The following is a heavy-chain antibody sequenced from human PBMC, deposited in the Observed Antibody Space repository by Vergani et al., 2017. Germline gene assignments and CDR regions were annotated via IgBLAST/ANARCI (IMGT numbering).Heavy chain of an antibody. CDR3: ARDRDLYSRSTTSCHNWFDP. CDR1: GAAIKDFY. CDR2: VYYTGST. D-gene: IGHD5-12*01. V-gene: IGHV4-59*01. Sequence: QVQLQESGPGLVKPSETLSLTCTVSGAAIKDFYWSWFRQPPGKGLEWIGYVYYTGSTTYNPSLKSRVTISVDTSNNQLSLRMTSLTAADTAIYYCARDRDLYSRSTTSCHNWFDPWVQGSVVTVSS. J-gene: IGHJ5*02.